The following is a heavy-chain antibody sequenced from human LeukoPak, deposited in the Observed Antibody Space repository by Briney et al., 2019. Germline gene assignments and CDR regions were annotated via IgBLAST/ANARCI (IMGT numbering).Heavy chain of an antibody. CDR2: IYSGGST. J-gene: IGHJ6*02. CDR3: AREGVSIATYPRLYYYYYGMDV. CDR1: GFTFSDYY. V-gene: IGHV3-53*01. Sequence: PGGSLRLSCAASGFTFSDYYMSWIRQAPGKGLEWVSVIYSGGSTYYADSVKGRFTISRDNSKNTLYLQMNSLRAEDTAVYYCAREGVSIATYPRLYYYYYGMDVWGQGTTVTVSS. D-gene: IGHD6-6*01.